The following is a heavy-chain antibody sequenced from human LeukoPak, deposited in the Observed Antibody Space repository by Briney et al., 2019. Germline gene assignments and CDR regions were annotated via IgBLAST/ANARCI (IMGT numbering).Heavy chain of an antibody. D-gene: IGHD3-3*01. Sequence: SETLSLTCTVSGGSINSGSYYWSWIRQPAGKGLEWIGRIYTSGSTNYNPSLKSRVTISVDTSKNQFSLKLSSVTAADTAVYYCARDYDFWSGYNYYYYYMDVWGKGTTVTVSS. J-gene: IGHJ6*03. CDR1: GGSINSGSYY. V-gene: IGHV4-61*02. CDR2: IYTSGST. CDR3: ARDYDFWSGYNYYYYYMDV.